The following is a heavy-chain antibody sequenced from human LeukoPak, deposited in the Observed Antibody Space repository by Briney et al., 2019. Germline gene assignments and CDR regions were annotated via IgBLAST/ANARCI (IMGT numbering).Heavy chain of an antibody. J-gene: IGHJ3*02. Sequence: GSLRLSCAASGFAFRGYAMSWVRQAPGKGLEWIGSIYYSGSTYYNPSLKSRVTISVDTSKNQFSLKLSSVTAADTAVYYCARPTIAAAANDAFDIWGQGTMVTVSS. D-gene: IGHD6-13*01. V-gene: IGHV4-39*01. CDR2: IYYSGST. CDR3: ARPTIAAAANDAFDI. CDR1: GFAFRGYA.